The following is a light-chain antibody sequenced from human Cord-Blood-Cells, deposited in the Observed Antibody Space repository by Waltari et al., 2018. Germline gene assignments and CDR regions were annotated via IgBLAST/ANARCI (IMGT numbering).Light chain of an antibody. CDR1: SSDVGGYNY. CDR2: EVS. CDR3: SSYAGSNRKV. J-gene: IGLJ3*02. V-gene: IGLV2-8*02. Sequence: QSALTQPPSASRSPGQSVTISCTGTSSDVGGYNYVSWYQQHPGKAPKLMIYEVSKRPSGVPDRFSCSKSGNTSSLTVSGLQAEDEADYYCSSYAGSNRKVFGGGTKLTVL.